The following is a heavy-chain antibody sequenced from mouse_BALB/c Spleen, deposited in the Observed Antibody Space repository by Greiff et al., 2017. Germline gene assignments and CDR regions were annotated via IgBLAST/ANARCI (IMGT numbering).Heavy chain of an antibody. V-gene: IGHV6-6*02. CDR1: GFTFSNYW. D-gene: IGHD2-1*01. CDR2: IRLKSNNYAT. Sequence: EVMLVESGGGLVQPGGSMKLSCVASGFTFSNYWMNWVRQSPEKGLEWVAEIRLKSNNYATHYAESVKGRFTISRDDSKSSVYLQMNNLRAEDTGIYYCTRYGNYGAMDYWGQGTSVTVSS. J-gene: IGHJ4*01. CDR3: TRYGNYGAMDY.